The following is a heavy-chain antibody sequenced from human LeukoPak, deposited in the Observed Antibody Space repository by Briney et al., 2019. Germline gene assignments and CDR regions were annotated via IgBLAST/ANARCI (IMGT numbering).Heavy chain of an antibody. CDR1: GLIFSGSW. J-gene: IGHJ4*02. Sequence: GGSLRLSCAASGLIFSGSWMNWVRQAPGKGLEWVATINPDGNKKGLADSVRGRFTISRDDAENSLYLQMNSLRVEDTAVYYCARDFAYKKFDYWGQGTLVTVSS. D-gene: IGHD2-21*01. CDR3: ARDFAYKKFDY. V-gene: IGHV3-7*03. CDR2: INPDGNKK.